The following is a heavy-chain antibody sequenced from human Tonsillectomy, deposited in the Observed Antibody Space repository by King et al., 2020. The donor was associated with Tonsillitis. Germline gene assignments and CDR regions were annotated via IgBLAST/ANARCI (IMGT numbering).Heavy chain of an antibody. V-gene: IGHV3-48*02. Sequence: VQLVESGGGLVQPGGSLRLSCAASGFTFSSYSMNWVRQAPGKGLEWVSYISSSSSTIYYADSVKGRFTISRDNAKNSLYLQMNSLRDEDTAVYYCARDGGEVVVAATFPYDAFDIWGQGTMVTVSS. CDR2: ISSSSSTI. CDR3: ARDGGEVVVAATFPYDAFDI. J-gene: IGHJ3*02. D-gene: IGHD2-15*01. CDR1: GFTFSSYS.